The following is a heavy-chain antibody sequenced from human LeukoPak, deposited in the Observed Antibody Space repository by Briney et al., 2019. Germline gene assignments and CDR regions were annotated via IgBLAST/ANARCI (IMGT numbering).Heavy chain of an antibody. Sequence: ASVKVSCKASGGTFSSYAISWVRQAPGQGLEWMGRIIPILGIANYAQKFQGRVTITAEKSTSTAYMELSSLRSEDTAVYYCARPIRDVYKTGADAFDICGQGTMVTVSS. V-gene: IGHV1-69*04. CDR3: ARPIRDVYKTGADAFDI. J-gene: IGHJ3*02. D-gene: IGHD5-24*01. CDR2: IIPILGIA. CDR1: GGTFSSYA.